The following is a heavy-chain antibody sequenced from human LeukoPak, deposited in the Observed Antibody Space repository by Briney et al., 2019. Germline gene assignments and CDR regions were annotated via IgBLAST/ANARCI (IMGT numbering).Heavy chain of an antibody. CDR2: IIPIFGTA. J-gene: IGHJ4*02. Sequence: SVKVSCKASGGTFSSYAISWVRQVPGQRLEWMGRIIPIFGTANYAQKFQGRVTITADKSTSTAYMELSSLRSEDTAVYYCASSSYYYDSSGYYYDYWGQGTLVTVSS. V-gene: IGHV1-69*06. CDR3: ASSSYYYDSSGYYYDY. D-gene: IGHD3-22*01. CDR1: GGTFSSYA.